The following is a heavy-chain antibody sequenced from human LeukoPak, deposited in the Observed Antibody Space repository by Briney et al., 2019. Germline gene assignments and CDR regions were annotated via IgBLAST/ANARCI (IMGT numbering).Heavy chain of an antibody. Sequence: QPGGSLRLSCAASGFTFTTYAMSWVRQAPGKGLEWVSTISGSGGDTYYADSVKGRFTISRDTSRSTLYLQMNSLRPEDTAIYYCAKGGYGIQLWWAFDIWGQGTMVTVSS. CDR2: ISGSGGDT. CDR3: AKGGYGIQLWWAFDI. J-gene: IGHJ3*02. V-gene: IGHV3-23*01. CDR1: GFTFTTYA. D-gene: IGHD5-18*01.